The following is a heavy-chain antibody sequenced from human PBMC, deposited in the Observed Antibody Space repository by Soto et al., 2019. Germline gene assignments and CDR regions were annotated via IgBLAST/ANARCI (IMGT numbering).Heavy chain of an antibody. D-gene: IGHD5-18*01. J-gene: IGHJ5*02. Sequence: GASVKVSCKASGYTFTSYAMHWVRQAPGQRLEWMGWINAGNGNTKYSQKFQGRVTITRDTSASTAYMELNSLRSEDTAVFYCARDSRIVARPAMGSVGFDPWGQGTLVTVSS. CDR3: ARDSRIVARPAMGSVGFDP. CDR2: INAGNGNT. V-gene: IGHV1-3*01. CDR1: GYTFTSYA.